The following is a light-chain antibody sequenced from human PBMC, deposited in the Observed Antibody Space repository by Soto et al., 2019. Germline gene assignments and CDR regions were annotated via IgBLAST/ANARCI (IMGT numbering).Light chain of an antibody. J-gene: IGKJ1*01. CDR1: QTISSW. CDR2: KAS. V-gene: IGKV1-5*03. CDR3: QHYNSYSEA. Sequence: DIQRTQSPSTLSGSVGDRVTITCRASQTISSWVAWYQQKPGKAPKLLIYKASTLKSGVPSRFSGSGSGAEFTLTISSLQPDDFATYYCQHYNSYSEAFGQGTKVDIK.